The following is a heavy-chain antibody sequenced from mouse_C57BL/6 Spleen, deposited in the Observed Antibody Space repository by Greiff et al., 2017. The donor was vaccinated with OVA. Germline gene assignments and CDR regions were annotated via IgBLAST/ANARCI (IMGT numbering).Heavy chain of an antibody. CDR1: GFNIKDDY. J-gene: IGHJ3*01. V-gene: IGHV14-4*01. CDR2: IDPENGDT. D-gene: IGHD1-1*01. CDR3: TTHYGSSYFFAY. Sequence: VHVKQSGAELVRPGASVKLSCTASGFNIKDDYMHWVKQRPEQGLEWIGWIDPENGDTEYASKFQGKATITADTSSNTAYLQLSSLTSEDTAVYYCTTHYGSSYFFAYWGQGTLVTVSA.